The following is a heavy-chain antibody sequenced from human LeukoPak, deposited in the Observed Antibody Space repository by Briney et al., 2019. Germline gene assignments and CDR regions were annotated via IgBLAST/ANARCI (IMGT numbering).Heavy chain of an antibody. CDR3: AKSAAAAGTMGFDY. D-gene: IGHD6-13*01. CDR1: GFTFSWYW. V-gene: IGHV3-7*03. Sequence: GGSLRLSCTASGFTFSWYWMTWVRQAPGKGLEWVANIKQDGSETYYVDSVKGRFTISRDNAKNSLYLQMNSLRAKDMALYFCAKSAAAAGTMGFDYWGQGTLVTVSS. CDR2: IKQDGSET. J-gene: IGHJ4*02.